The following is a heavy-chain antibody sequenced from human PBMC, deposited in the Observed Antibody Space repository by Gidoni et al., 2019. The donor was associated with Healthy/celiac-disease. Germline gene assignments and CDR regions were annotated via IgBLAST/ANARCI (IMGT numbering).Heavy chain of an antibody. CDR1: GYTFTSYG. Sequence: QVQLVQSGAEVKKPGASVKVSCKASGYTFTSYGISWVRQAPGQGLEWMGWISAYNGNTNYAQKLQGRVTMTTDTSTSTAYMELRSLRSDDTAVYYCARQTPLRAAAGTTSWFDPWGQGTLVTVSS. J-gene: IGHJ5*02. CDR2: ISAYNGNT. V-gene: IGHV1-18*04. CDR3: ARQTPLRAAAGTTSWFDP. D-gene: IGHD6-13*01.